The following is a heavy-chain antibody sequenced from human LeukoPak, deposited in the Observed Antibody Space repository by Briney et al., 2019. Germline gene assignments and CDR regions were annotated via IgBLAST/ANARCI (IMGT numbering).Heavy chain of an antibody. Sequence: LRLSCVASGFTFSSYEMNWIRQPPGKGLEWIGEINHSGSTNYNPSLKSRVTISVDTSKNQFSLKLSSVTAADTAVYYCARGGGSGSYYNDAFDIWGQGTMVTVSS. CDR2: INHSGST. V-gene: IGHV4-34*01. D-gene: IGHD3-10*01. CDR1: GFTFSSYE. J-gene: IGHJ3*02. CDR3: ARGGGSGSYYNDAFDI.